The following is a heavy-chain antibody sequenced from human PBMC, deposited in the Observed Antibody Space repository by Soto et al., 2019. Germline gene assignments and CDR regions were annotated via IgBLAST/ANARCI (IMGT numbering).Heavy chain of an antibody. CDR2: IIPIFGTA. CDR1: RGTFSSYA. V-gene: IGHV1-69*01. Sequence: DSFKACRGTFSSYAISWVRQAPGKGLEWMGGIIPIFGTANYAQKFQGRVTITADESTSTDYMELISLRSEDTAVYYCAREMLYYYDSNSYPRGAFDIWGQGTMVTVSS. CDR3: AREMLYYYDSNSYPRGAFDI. J-gene: IGHJ3*02. D-gene: IGHD3-22*01.